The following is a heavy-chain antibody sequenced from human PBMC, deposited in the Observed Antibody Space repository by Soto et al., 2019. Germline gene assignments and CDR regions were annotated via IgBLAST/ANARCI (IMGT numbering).Heavy chain of an antibody. D-gene: IGHD3-10*01. CDR1: GFTFSDFA. J-gene: IGHJ6*02. V-gene: IGHV3-23*01. CDR2: LDGAGGST. Sequence: LRLSCLASGFTFSDFAMTWVRHVPGRGLEWVASLDGAGGSTYYAESARGRFSISRDNSQNTLFLQMKRLTVDDTAIYYCAAPRDEYGSGVSWFTYGMDIWGQGTTVTVSS. CDR3: AAPRDEYGSGVSWFTYGMDI.